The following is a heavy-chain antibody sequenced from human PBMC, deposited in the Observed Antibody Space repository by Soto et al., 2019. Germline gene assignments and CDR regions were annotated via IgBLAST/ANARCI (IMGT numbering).Heavy chain of an antibody. V-gene: IGHV1-24*01. J-gene: IGHJ6*02. CDR3: ATRAAITISGLVYYYYYGMDV. CDR2: FDPEGGET. D-gene: IGHD3-3*01. CDR1: GYTLTELS. Sequence: QVQLVQSGAEVKKPGASVKVSCKVSGYTLTELSMHWVRQAPGKGLEWMGGFDPEGGETIYAQKFQGRVTMTEDTSSDTAYMELSSLISEDTAVYYCATRAAITISGLVYYYYYGMDVCGQVTTVTVSS.